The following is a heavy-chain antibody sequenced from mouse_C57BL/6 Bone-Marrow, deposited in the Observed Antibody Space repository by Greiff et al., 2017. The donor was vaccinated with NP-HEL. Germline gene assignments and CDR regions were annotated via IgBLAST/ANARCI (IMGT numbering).Heavy chain of an antibody. V-gene: IGHV1-26*01. CDR3: ARETYYSFYYAMDY. CDR2: INPNNGGT. Sequence: EVQLQQSGPELVKPGASVKISCKASGYTFTDYYMNWVKQSHGKSLEWIGDINPNNGGTSYNQKFKGKATLTVDKSSRTAYMELRSLTSEDSAVYYCARETYYSFYYAMDYWGQGTSVTVSS. D-gene: IGHD2-12*01. CDR1: GYTFTDYY. J-gene: IGHJ4*01.